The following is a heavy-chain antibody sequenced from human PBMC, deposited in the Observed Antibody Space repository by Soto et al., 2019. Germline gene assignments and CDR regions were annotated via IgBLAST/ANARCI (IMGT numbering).Heavy chain of an antibody. D-gene: IGHD2-21*02. V-gene: IGHV4-39*01. CDR1: GASVRSSRFY. CDR2: IVSSGAM. CDR3: ARQETASGSHYLSPFCH. Sequence: SETLSLTCSVSGASVRSSRFYWGWIRQTPGKGLEWIGSIVSSGAMHPNPSLRSRIDISLDSSQNKLSLDLFSVTAADTSVYYCARQETASGSHYLSPFCHWRQGILVTVSS. J-gene: IGHJ4*02.